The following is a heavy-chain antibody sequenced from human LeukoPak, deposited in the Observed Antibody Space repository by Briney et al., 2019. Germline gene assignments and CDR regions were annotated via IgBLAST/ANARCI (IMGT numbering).Heavy chain of an antibody. Sequence: PGGSLRLSCTASGFTFSSYAMSWVRQAPGKGLEWVSAISGSGGSTYYADSVKGRFTISRDNSKNTLYLQMNSLRAEDTAVYYCAKDLWFGELLYGNYFDYWDQGTLVTVSS. J-gene: IGHJ4*02. CDR3: AKDLWFGELLYGNYFDY. CDR2: ISGSGGST. D-gene: IGHD3-10*01. V-gene: IGHV3-23*01. CDR1: GFTFSSYA.